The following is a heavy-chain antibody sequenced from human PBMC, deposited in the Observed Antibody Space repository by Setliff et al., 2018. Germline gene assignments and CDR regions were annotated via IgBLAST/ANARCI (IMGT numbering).Heavy chain of an antibody. D-gene: IGHD2-2*01. V-gene: IGHV1-18*01. J-gene: IGHJ4*02. Sequence: ASVKVSCKASGYTFTDYGITWVRQAPGQGLEWMGWVSAYTGNAYYAHRLQDRVTLTTDKSTGTAYMELRGLRSHDTAVYYCSRLVRYCTTTSCQRLSGDEYWGQGTLVTVSS. CDR1: GYTFTDYG. CDR2: VSAYTGNA. CDR3: SRLVRYCTTTSCQRLSGDEY.